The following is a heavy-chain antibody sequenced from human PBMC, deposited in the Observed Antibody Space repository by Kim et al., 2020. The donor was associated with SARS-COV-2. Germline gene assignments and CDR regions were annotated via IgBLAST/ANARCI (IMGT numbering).Heavy chain of an antibody. J-gene: IGHJ5*02. V-gene: IGHV4-34*01. CDR3: ARGKGYYGSGSYGNWFDP. Sequence: KSRVTISVDTSKNQFSLKLSSVTAADTAVYYCARGKGYYGSGSYGNWFDPWGQGTLVTVSS. D-gene: IGHD3-10*01.